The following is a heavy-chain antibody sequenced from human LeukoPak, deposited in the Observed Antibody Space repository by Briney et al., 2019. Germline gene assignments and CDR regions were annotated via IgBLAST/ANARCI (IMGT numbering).Heavy chain of an antibody. J-gene: IGHJ3*02. Sequence: SETLSLTCAVYGGSFSGYYWSWIRQPPGKGLEWIGEINHSGSTNYNPSLKSRVTISVDTSKNQFSLKLSSVTAADTAVYYCARGGDDSGDAFDIWGQGTMVTVSS. CDR2: INHSGST. D-gene: IGHD4-17*01. CDR1: GGSFSGYY. CDR3: ARGGDDSGDAFDI. V-gene: IGHV4-34*01.